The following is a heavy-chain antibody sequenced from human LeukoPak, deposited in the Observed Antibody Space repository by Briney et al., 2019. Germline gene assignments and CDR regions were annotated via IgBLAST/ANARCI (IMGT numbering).Heavy chain of an antibody. D-gene: IGHD2-15*01. CDR2: IYYSGST. Sequence: SETLSLTCTVSGGSISSYYWSWIRQPPGKGLEWIGYIYYSGSTNYNPSLKSRVTISVDTSKNQFSLKLSSVTAADTAVYYCARVGSWTDAFGIWGQGTMVTVSS. CDR1: GGSISSYY. J-gene: IGHJ3*02. V-gene: IGHV4-59*01. CDR3: ARVGSWTDAFGI.